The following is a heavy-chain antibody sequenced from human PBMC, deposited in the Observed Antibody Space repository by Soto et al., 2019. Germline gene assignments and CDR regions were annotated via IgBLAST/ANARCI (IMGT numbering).Heavy chain of an antibody. Sequence: ASVKVSCKASGYTFTSYDINWVRQATGQGLEWMGWMSPNSGNTGYAQKFQGRVTMTRNTSISTAYMELSSLRSEDTAVYYCARGPYIVVVPAAPFDYWGQGTLVTVSS. D-gene: IGHD2-2*01. CDR3: ARGPYIVVVPAAPFDY. V-gene: IGHV1-8*01. CDR2: MSPNSGNT. J-gene: IGHJ4*02. CDR1: GYTFTSYD.